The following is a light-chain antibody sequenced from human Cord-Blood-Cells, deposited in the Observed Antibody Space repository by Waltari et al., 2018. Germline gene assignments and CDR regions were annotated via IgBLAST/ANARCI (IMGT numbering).Light chain of an antibody. CDR3: MQDTQWPHT. Sequence: VVITQSPPSLPVTLGQPASISCRSSQSCVYSDGNTSLNWFQQRPGHSPRRLIYKVSQRDSGVPNRFSDSESVTEFTRKISRVEDEDVGVYYCMQDTQWPHTFSQWTKLEIK. CDR1: QSCVYSDGNTS. CDR2: KVS. J-gene: IGKJ2*01. V-gene: IGKV2-30*01.